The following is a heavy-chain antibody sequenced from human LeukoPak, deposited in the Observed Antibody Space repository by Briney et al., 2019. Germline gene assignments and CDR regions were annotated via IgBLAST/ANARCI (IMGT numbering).Heavy chain of an antibody. CDR3: AKTVWSRLAAGLDS. Sequence: SETLSLTCSVSGGSISGSSYYWGWIRQPPGKGLEWIGNIYYRGSTYYNPSLKSRVVMSIDTSKNQFSLKVNSVTATDTAVYYCAKTVWSRLAAGLDSWGQGTLVTVSS. CDR1: GGSISGSSYY. D-gene: IGHD2-21*02. J-gene: IGHJ4*02. V-gene: IGHV4-39*01. CDR2: IYYRGST.